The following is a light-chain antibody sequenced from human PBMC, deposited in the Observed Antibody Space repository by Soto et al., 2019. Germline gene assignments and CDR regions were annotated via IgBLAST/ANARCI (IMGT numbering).Light chain of an antibody. CDR3: VLYMGAGSVV. CDR1: SGSVSTNYY. Sequence: QTVVTQEPSFSVSPGGTVTLTCGLTSGSVSTNYYPTWYQQTPGQAPRTLIYNTNTRSSGVPDRFSGSIVGNKAALTISGAQADDECDYYCVLYMGAGSVVFGGGTQLTVL. CDR2: NTN. J-gene: IGLJ2*01. V-gene: IGLV8-61*01.